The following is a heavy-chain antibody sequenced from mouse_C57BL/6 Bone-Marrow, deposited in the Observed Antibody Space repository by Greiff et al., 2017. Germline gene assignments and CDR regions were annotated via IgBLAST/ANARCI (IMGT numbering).Heavy chain of an antibody. V-gene: IGHV8-8*01. J-gene: IGHJ2*01. CDR2: IWWDDDK. Sequence: ESGPGILQPSQTLSLTCSFSGFSLSTFGMGVGWIRQPSGKGLEWLAHIWWDDDKYYKPALKSRLTISKDTSKNQVFLQIANVDTADTATNYCARGTYYYDSSRFDYWGQGTTLTVSS. CDR1: GFSLSTFGMG. CDR3: ARGTYYYDSSRFDY. D-gene: IGHD1-1*01.